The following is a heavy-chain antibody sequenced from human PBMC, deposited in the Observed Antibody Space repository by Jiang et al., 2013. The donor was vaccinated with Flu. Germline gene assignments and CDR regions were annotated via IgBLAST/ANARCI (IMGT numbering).Heavy chain of an antibody. CDR2: IIPIFGTQ. V-gene: IGHV1-69*01. D-gene: IGHD6-19*01. CDR1: GGTFSNYG. Sequence: SGAEVKTPGSSVKVSCKASGGTFSNYGFYWVRQAPGQGLEWVGGIIPIFGTQIYAQRFQGRVTITADESTSTAYMELSSLRPDDTAVYYCARDQGGYGGGWFENWFDPWGQGTLVTVSS. J-gene: IGHJ5*02. CDR3: ARDQGGYGGGWFENWFDP.